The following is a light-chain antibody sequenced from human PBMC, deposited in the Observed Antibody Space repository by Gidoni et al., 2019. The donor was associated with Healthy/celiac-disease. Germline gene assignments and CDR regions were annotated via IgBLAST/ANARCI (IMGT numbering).Light chain of an antibody. J-gene: IGKJ5*01. CDR1: QSVSSY. Sequence: EIVWTQPPATLSLSPGERATLSCRASQSVSSYLAWYQQKPGQAPRLLIYDASNRATGIPARFSGSGSGTDFTLTISSLEPEDFAVYYCQQRSNWPPVTFGQGTRLEIK. CDR3: QQRSNWPPVT. V-gene: IGKV3-11*01. CDR2: DAS.